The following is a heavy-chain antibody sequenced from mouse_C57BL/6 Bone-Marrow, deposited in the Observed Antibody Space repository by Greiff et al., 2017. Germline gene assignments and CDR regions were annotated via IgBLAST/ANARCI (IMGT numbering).Heavy chain of an antibody. CDR2: IYPRSGNT. J-gene: IGHJ4*01. D-gene: IGHD1-1*01. Sequence: VQLQESGAELARPGASVKLSCKASGYTFTSYGISWVKQRTGQGLEWIGEIYPRSGNTYYNEKFKGKATLTADKSSSTAYMELRSLTSEDSAVYFCAREGTTPSMDYWGQGTSVTVSA. CDR1: GYTFTSYG. CDR3: AREGTTPSMDY. V-gene: IGHV1-81*01.